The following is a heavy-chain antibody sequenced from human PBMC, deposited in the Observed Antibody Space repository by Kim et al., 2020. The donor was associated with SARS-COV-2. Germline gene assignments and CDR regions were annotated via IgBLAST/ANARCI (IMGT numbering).Heavy chain of an antibody. Sequence: SETLSLTCSVSGGSMKTNNYYWTWVRQHPEKGLEWIGYTYHTGATFYTPSLKSRVTISVDTSKNLFSLRLTSVTAGDTAIYYCARDGRDSVRWYGLDSWGQGILVTVSS. J-gene: IGHJ4*02. V-gene: IGHV4-31*03. D-gene: IGHD6-13*01. CDR3: ARDGRDSVRWYGLDS. CDR2: TYHTGAT. CDR1: GGSMKTNNYY.